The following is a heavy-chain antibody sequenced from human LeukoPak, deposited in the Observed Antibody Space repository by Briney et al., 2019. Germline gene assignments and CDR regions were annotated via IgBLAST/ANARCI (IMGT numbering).Heavy chain of an antibody. Sequence: ASVMVSCKASGYTFTDHYIHWVRQAPGQGLEWMGRINPNSGNRNYAQKFQGRVTMTRDTSISAAYMELSSLRSDDTAVYYGARGAALGQTRDYWGQGTLVTVSS. CDR1: GYTFTDHY. D-gene: IGHD6-13*01. CDR3: ARGAALGQTRDY. J-gene: IGHJ4*02. CDR2: INPNSGNR. V-gene: IGHV1-2*06.